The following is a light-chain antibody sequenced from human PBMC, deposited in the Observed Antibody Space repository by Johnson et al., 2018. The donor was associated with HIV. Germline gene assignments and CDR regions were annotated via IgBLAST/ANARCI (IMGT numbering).Light chain of an antibody. CDR2: ENN. Sequence: QSVLTQPPSVSAAPGHKVTISCSGSSSNIGNNYVSWYQQLPGTAPKLLIYENNKRPSGIPDRFSGSKSGTSATLGITGLQTGDAADYYCGTWDSSLSAHYVFGTGTKVTVL. CDR3: GTWDSSLSAHYV. V-gene: IGLV1-51*02. J-gene: IGLJ1*01. CDR1: SSNIGNNY.